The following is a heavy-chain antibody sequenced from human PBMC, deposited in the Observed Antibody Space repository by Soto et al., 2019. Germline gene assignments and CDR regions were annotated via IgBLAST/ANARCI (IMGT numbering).Heavy chain of an antibody. V-gene: IGHV1-18*01. CDR2: ISSYNGNT. CDR1: GYTFTSYA. D-gene: IGHD3-22*01. CDR3: ATPRPRYYYDSSGYFGY. Sequence: ASVKVSCKASGYTFTSYAMHWVRQAPGQGLEWMGWISSYNGNTNYAQKLQGRVTITTDESTTTAYMELSSLRSEDTAVYYCATPRPRYYYDSSGYFGYWGQGTLVTVSS. J-gene: IGHJ4*02.